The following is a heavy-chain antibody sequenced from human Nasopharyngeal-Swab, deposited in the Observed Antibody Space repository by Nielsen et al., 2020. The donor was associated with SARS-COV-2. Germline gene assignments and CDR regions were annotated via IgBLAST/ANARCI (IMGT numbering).Heavy chain of an antibody. V-gene: IGHV1-58*01. Sequence: SVKVSCKASGFTFTSSAVQWVRQARGQRLEWIGWIVVGSGNTNCAQKFQERVTITRDMSTSTAYMELSSLRSEDTAVYYCAGGYCSGGSCYPPEGYWGQGTLVTVSS. CDR2: IVVGSGNT. J-gene: IGHJ4*02. CDR1: GFTFTSSA. CDR3: AGGYCSGGSCYPPEGY. D-gene: IGHD2-15*01.